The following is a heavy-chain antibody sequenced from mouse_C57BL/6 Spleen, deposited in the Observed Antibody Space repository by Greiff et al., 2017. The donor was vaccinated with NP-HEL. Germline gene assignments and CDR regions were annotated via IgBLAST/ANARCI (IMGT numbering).Heavy chain of an antibody. Sequence: EVQVVESGGGLVKPGGSLKLSCAASGFTFSDYGMHWVRQAPEKWLEWVAYISSGSSTIYYADTVKGRFTISRDHAKNTLFLQMTSLRSEDTAMYYCARREYDGFAYWGQGTLVTVSA. CDR2: ISSGSSTI. J-gene: IGHJ3*01. CDR3: ARREYDGFAY. V-gene: IGHV5-17*01. D-gene: IGHD2-14*01. CDR1: GFTFSDYG.